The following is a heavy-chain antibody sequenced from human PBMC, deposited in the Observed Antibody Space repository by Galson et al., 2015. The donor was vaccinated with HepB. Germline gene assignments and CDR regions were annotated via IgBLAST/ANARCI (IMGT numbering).Heavy chain of an antibody. CDR2: INAGNGNT. J-gene: IGHJ6*02. CDR3: ARDSTVNYYYGMDV. Sequence: SVKVSCKASGYTFTSYAMHWVRQAPGQRLEWMGWINAGNGNTKYSQKFQGRVTITRDTSASTAYMELSSLRSEDTAVYYCARDSTVNYYYGMDVWGQGTTVTVSS. CDR1: GYTFTSYA. V-gene: IGHV1-3*01. D-gene: IGHD4-17*01.